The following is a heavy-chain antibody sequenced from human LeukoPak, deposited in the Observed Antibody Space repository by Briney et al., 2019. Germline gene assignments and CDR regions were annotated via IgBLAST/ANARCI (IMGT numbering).Heavy chain of an antibody. V-gene: IGHV1-2*06. CDR2: INPNSGGT. CDR3: ASMLWFGELNH. CDR1: GYTFTGYY. D-gene: IGHD3-10*01. J-gene: IGHJ4*02. Sequence: GASVKVSCKASGYTFTGYYMHWVRQAPGQGLEWMGRINPNSGGTNYAQEFQGRVTMTRDTSISTAYMELSRLRSDDTAVYYCASMLWFGELNHWGQGTLVTVSS.